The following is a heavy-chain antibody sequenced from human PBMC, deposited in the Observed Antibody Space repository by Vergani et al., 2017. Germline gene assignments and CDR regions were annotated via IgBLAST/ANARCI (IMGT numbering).Heavy chain of an antibody. Sequence: EVQLVESGGGLVQPGGSLRLSCAASGFTFSSYWMSWVRQAPGKGLEWVANIKQDGSEKYYVDSVKGRFTISRDNAKNSLYLQMNSLRAEDTAVYYCESSVFGVVIPDDYWGQSTLVIVS. CDR1: GFTFSSYW. J-gene: IGHJ4*02. CDR2: IKQDGSEK. D-gene: IGHD3-3*01. V-gene: IGHV3-7*01. CDR3: ESSVFGVVIPDDY.